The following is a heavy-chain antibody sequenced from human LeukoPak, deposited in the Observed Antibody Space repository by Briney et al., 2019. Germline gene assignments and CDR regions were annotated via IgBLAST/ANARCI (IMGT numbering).Heavy chain of an antibody. CDR3: ARDAPLDCSGGSCYSSGIDY. Sequence: PGGSLRLSCAASGFTFSNYWMSWVRQAPGKGPEWVAVISYDGSNKYYADSVKGRFTISRDNSKNTLYLQMNSLRAEDTAVYYCARDAPLDCSGGSCYSSGIDYWGQGTLVTVSS. J-gene: IGHJ4*02. V-gene: IGHV3-30*03. CDR1: GFTFSNYW. D-gene: IGHD2-15*01. CDR2: ISYDGSNK.